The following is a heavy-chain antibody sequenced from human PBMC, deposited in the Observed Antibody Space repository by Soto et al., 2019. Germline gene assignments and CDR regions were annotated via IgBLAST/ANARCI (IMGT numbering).Heavy chain of an antibody. V-gene: IGHV1-18*01. Sequence: VASVKVSCKASGYTFTSYGVSWVRQAPGQGLEWMGWISAYNGNTKYPEKLQGRVTMTTDTSTSTAYMELTTLRSDDTAVYYCARDRRQGTRSYYYGMDVWGQGTTVTVSS. CDR3: ARDRRQGTRSYYYGMDV. J-gene: IGHJ6*02. CDR2: ISAYNGNT. CDR1: GYTFTSYG.